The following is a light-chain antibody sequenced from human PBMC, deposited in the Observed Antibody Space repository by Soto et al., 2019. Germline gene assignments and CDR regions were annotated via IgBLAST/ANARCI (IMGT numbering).Light chain of an antibody. CDR1: QSIASTS. J-gene: IGKJ1*01. CDR2: GAS. CDR3: QHYGASPRRT. V-gene: IGKV3-20*01. Sequence: DIVLTQSPGTLSLSPGERGTLSCRASQSIASTSLGWFQQKPGLAPRLLLYGASTRATGIPDRFRGGGSGTDFTLTIDKVEPEDCAVYYCQHYGASPRRTFGQGTKVEIK.